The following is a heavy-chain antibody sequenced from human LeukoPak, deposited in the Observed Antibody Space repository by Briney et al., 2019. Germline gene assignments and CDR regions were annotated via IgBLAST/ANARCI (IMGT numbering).Heavy chain of an antibody. Sequence: GGSLRLSCAASGFTFSSYVMSWVRQAPGKGLEWVSAISGSGGSTYYADSVKGRFTISRDNSKNTLYLQMNSLRAEDTAVYYCAKAGDFGVVQTPFDYWGQGTLVTVSS. CDR3: AKAGDFGVVQTPFDY. D-gene: IGHD3-3*01. V-gene: IGHV3-23*01. CDR2: ISGSGGST. J-gene: IGHJ4*02. CDR1: GFTFSSYV.